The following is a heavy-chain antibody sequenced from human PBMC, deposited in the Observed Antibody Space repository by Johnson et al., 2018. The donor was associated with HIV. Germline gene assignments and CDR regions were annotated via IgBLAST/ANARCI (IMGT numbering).Heavy chain of an antibody. V-gene: IGHV3-15*01. Sequence: VQLVESGGGLVKPGGSLRLSCAASGFTFSNAWMSWVRQAPGKGLEWVGRIKSKTDGGTTDYAAPVKGRFTISRDDSKNTLYRQMNSLRAEDTAVYYCARGSSEGAFDIWGQGTMVTVSS. CDR1: GFTFSNAW. J-gene: IGHJ3*02. D-gene: IGHD6-19*01. CDR3: ARGSSEGAFDI. CDR2: IKSKTDGGTT.